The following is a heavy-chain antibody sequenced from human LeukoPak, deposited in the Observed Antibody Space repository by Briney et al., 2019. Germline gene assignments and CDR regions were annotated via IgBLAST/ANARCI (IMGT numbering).Heavy chain of an antibody. J-gene: IGHJ4*02. CDR3: AREILGSESTPFEY. CDR1: GDSVSTNSAS. D-gene: IGHD5/OR15-5a*01. Sequence: SQTLSLTCAISGDSVSTNSASWNWIRQSPSRGLEWLGRTFYRSQWYYDYAVSVKGRITINPDTSKNHFSLHLNSVTPEDTAVYYCAREILGSESTPFEYWGRGALVTVSS. V-gene: IGHV6-1*01. CDR2: TFYRSQWYY.